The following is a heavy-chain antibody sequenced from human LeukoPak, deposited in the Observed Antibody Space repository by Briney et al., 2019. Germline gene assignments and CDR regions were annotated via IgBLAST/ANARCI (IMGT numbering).Heavy chain of an antibody. CDR1: GFTFSGSA. D-gene: IGHD3-22*01. CDR3: TNYYDSSGYSPLDY. V-gene: IGHV3-73*01. CDR2: IRSKANSYAT. J-gene: IGHJ4*02. Sequence: RGSLKLSCAASGFTFSGSAMHWVRQASGKGLEWVGRIRSKANSYATAYAASVKGRFTISRDDSKNTAYLQMNSLKTEDTAVYYCTNYYDSSGYSPLDYWGQGTLVTVSS.